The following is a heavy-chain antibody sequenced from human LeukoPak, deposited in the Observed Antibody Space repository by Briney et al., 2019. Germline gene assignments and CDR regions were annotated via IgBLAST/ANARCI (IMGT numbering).Heavy chain of an antibody. CDR1: GGSISNNNYY. Sequence: SETLSLTCTVSGGSISNNNYYWAWIRQPPGKGLECIGSIYYSGSPSYNPSLKSRVTISVDTSKNQFSLRLSSVTAADTAVYYCATWRTAKTGFDYWDQGTLVTVSS. D-gene: IGHD1-1*01. J-gene: IGHJ4*02. CDR3: ATWRTAKTGFDY. V-gene: IGHV4-39*01. CDR2: IYYSGSP.